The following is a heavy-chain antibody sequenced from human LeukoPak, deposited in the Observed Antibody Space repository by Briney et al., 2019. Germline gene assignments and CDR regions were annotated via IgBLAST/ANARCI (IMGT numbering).Heavy chain of an antibody. CDR3: ARDPLRSSWSTYKNAMDD. CDR2: ISAYNGNT. CDR1: GYSFTSYA. J-gene: IGHJ6*02. D-gene: IGHD6-13*01. Sequence: GASVKVSCKASGYSFTSYAINWVRQAPGQGLEWMAWISAYNGNTEYSQTVEGRVTLTTDASTSTAYMELLSLTSDDTAVYYCARDPLRSSWSTYKNAMDDWGQGTTVTVS. V-gene: IGHV1-18*04.